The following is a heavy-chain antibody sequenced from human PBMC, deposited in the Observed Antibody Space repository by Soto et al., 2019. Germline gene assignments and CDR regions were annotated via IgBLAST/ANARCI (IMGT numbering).Heavy chain of an antibody. CDR2: ISSSGGGT. CDR1: GFTFSSFA. J-gene: IGHJ4*02. CDR3: AKNYYFDN. Sequence: EVQLLESGGGLVQPGGSLRLPCAASGFTFSSFAMSWVRQAPGKGLEWVSSISSSGGGTYYADSVKGRFTISRDNSKNTLYLQMNSLTAEDTAVYYCAKNYYFDNWGQGTLVTVSS. V-gene: IGHV3-23*01.